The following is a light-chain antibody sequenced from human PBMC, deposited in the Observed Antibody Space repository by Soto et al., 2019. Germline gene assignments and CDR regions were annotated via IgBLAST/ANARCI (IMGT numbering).Light chain of an antibody. CDR1: QGISSY. CDR3: QETDISLPWT. J-gene: IGKJ1*01. V-gene: IGKV1-39*01. Sequence: DIQLTPSPSSLSASVGDRVTITCRVSQGISSYLNWYRQKPGKVPYLLIYSASNLASGVPSRFSGSGSGTEFTLTISSLQPEDFATYYCQETDISLPWTFGQGTKVDI. CDR2: SAS.